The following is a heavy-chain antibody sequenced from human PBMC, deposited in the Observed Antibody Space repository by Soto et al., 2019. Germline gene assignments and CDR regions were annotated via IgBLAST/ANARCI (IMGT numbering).Heavy chain of an antibody. CDR3: ARDGGIAARYFDY. V-gene: IGHV3-21*01. D-gene: IGHD6-6*01. CDR2: ISSSSSYI. CDR1: GFTFSSYS. Sequence: GGSLRLSCAASGFTFSSYSMNWVLQAPGKGLEWVSSISSSSSYIYYADSVKGRFTISRDNAKNSLYLQMNSLRAEDTAVYYCARDGGIAARYFDYWGQGTLVTVSS. J-gene: IGHJ4*02.